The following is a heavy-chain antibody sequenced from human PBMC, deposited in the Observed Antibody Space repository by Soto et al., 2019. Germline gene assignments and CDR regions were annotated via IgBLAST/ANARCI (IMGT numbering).Heavy chain of an antibody. J-gene: IGHJ3*02. CDR2: IRSKAYGGTT. CDR3: TRVLLWFGEHAFDI. CDR1: GFTFGDYA. V-gene: IGHV3-49*03. Sequence: PGGSLRLSCTASGFTFGDYAMSWFRQAPGKGLEWVGFIRSKAYGGTTEYAASVKGRFTISRDDSKSIAYLQMNSLKTEDTAVYYCTRVLLWFGEHAFDIWGQGTMVTVSS. D-gene: IGHD3-10*01.